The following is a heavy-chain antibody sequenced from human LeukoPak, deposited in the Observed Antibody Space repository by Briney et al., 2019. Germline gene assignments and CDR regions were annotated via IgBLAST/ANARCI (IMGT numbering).Heavy chain of an antibody. V-gene: IGHV3-48*03. CDR2: INGPASNI. J-gene: IGHJ4*02. D-gene: IGHD3-22*01. Sequence: GSLRLSCAASGFTFSLNEMNWVRQAPGKGLEWVSYINGPASNIFYADSVKGRFTISRDNSKNTPYLQMNSLRAEDTAVYYCAKEDGGYYDSSGAFDYWGQGTLVTVSS. CDR3: AKEDGGYYDSSGAFDY. CDR1: GFTFSLNE.